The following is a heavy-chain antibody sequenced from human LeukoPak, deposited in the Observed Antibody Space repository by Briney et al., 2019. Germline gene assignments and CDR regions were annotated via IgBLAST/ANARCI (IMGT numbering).Heavy chain of an antibody. CDR1: KFTFSHYG. CDR2: ISGSGGST. CDR3: AKRGPGYCSGGSRFYFDY. V-gene: IGHV3-23*01. J-gene: IGHJ4*02. Sequence: GGSLRLSCTASKFTFSHYGMQWVRQAPGKGLEWVSAISGSGGSTYYADSVKGRFTISRDTSKNTLYLQMNSLRAEDTAVYYCAKRGPGYCSGGSRFYFDYWGQGTLVTVSS. D-gene: IGHD2-15*01.